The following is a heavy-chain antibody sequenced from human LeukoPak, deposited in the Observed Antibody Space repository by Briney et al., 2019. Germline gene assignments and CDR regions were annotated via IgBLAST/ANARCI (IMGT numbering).Heavy chain of an antibody. CDR1: GYTFTSFG. Sequence: GASVKVSCKASGYTFTSFGISWVRQAPGQGLEWMGWISAYNANTNFAQNLQGRVTITRDMSTSTTYMELSSLRSEDTAVYYCARDADSSAYNWFDPWGQGTLVTVSS. CDR2: ISAYNANT. CDR3: ARDADSSAYNWFDP. J-gene: IGHJ5*02. V-gene: IGHV1-18*01. D-gene: IGHD6-19*01.